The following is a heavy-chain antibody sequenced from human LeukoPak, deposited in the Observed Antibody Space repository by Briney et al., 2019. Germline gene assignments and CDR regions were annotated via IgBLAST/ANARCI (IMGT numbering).Heavy chain of an antibody. D-gene: IGHD3-22*01. V-gene: IGHV4-4*07. J-gene: IGHJ4*02. CDR2: IYTSGST. CDR1: GGSISSYY. Sequence: NPSETLSLTCTVSGGSISSYYWSWIRQPAGKGLEWFGRIYTSGSTNYNPSLKSRVTISVDKSKYQFSLKLSSVTAADTAVYYCAREAPYYDSSGYYYPFDYWGQGTLVTVSS. CDR3: AREAPYYDSSGYYYPFDY.